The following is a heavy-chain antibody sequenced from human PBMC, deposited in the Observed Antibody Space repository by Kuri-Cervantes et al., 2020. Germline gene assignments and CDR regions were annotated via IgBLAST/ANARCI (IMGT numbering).Heavy chain of an antibody. J-gene: IGHJ4*02. V-gene: IGHV4-59*08. Sequence: SGTLSLTCTVSGGSISSYYWSWIRQPPGKGLEWIGYIYYSGSTNYNPSLKSRVTISVDTSKNQFSLKLSSVTAADTAVYYCARGRSKDYFDYWGQGTLVTVSS. CDR2: IYYSGST. CDR3: ARGRSKDYFDY. CDR1: GGSISSYY.